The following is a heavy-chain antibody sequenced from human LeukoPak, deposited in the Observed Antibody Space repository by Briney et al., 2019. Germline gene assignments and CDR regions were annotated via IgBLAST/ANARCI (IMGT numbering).Heavy chain of an antibody. CDR3: ARYYAGDRNYYYYYMDV. CDR1: GFIFSDYY. J-gene: IGHJ6*03. V-gene: IGHV3-11*01. Sequence: GGSLRLSCAASGFIFSDYYMSWIRQAPGKGLEWVSYISSSGSTIYYADSVKGRFTISRDNAKNSLYLQMNSLRAEDTAVYYCARYYAGDRNYYYYYMDVWGKGTTVTVSS. D-gene: IGHD3-16*01. CDR2: ISSSGSTI.